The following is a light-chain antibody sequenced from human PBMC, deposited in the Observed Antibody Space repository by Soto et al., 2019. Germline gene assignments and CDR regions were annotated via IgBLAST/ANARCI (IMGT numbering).Light chain of an antibody. CDR1: QSISSY. CDR2: DAS. Sequence: EIVLTQSPATLSLSPGERATLSCRASQSISSYLAWYQHRPGRAPRLLIYDASNRATGIPDRFSGRGSGTDFTLTISSLEPEDFAVYFCQQRASWPSTFGGGTEVE. CDR3: QQRASWPST. V-gene: IGKV3-11*01. J-gene: IGKJ4*01.